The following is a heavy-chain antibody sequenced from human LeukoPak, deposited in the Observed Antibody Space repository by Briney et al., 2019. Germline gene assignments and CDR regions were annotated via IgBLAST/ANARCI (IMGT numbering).Heavy chain of an antibody. CDR3: ARQSSGWYYFDY. CDR1: GGSISSSSYY. D-gene: IGHD6-19*01. Sequence: SETLSLTCTVSGGSISSSSYYWGWIRQPPGTGLEWIGSIYYSGSTYYNPSLKSRVTISVDTSKNQFSLKLSSVTAADTAVYYCARQSSGWYYFDYWGQGTLVTVSS. J-gene: IGHJ4*02. CDR2: IYYSGST. V-gene: IGHV4-39*01.